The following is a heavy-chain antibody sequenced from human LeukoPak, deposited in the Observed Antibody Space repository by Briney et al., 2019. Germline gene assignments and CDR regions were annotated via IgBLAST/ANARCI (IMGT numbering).Heavy chain of an antibody. D-gene: IGHD3-10*01. CDR3: ARNWVYGSGKIDY. V-gene: IGHV4-39*07. CDR1: GGSISSGSYY. J-gene: IGHJ4*02. Sequence: PSETLSLTCTVSGGSISSGSYYWSWIRQPPGKGLEWIGEINHSGSTNYNPSLKSRVTISVDTSKNQFSLKLSSVTAADTAVYYCARNWVYGSGKIDYWGQGTLVTVSS. CDR2: INHSGST.